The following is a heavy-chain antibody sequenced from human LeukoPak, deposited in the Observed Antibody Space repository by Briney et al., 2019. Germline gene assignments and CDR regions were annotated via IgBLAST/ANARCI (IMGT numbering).Heavy chain of an antibody. CDR1: GGSISTNNW. CDR3: ARGDYGDHAWFDP. D-gene: IGHD4-17*01. J-gene: IGHJ5*02. CDR2: IHHSGTT. Sequence: PSETLSLTCAVSGGSISTNNWWIWVHQPPGKGLQWIGEIHHSGTTNSNPSLKSRVTVSVDKSKDQFSLRLNSVTAADTAVYYCARGDYGDHAWFDPWGQGTLVTVSS. V-gene: IGHV4-4*02.